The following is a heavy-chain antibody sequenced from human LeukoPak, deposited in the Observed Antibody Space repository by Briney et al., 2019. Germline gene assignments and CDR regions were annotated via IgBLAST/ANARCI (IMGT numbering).Heavy chain of an antibody. V-gene: IGHV3-21*06. J-gene: IGHJ4*02. CDR3: AREDASSLDY. D-gene: IGHD6-13*01. CDR2: ISSSGSYI. CDR1: GFTFSTYD. Sequence: GGSLRLSCAASGFTFSTYDMNWVRQAPGKGLEWVSSISSSGSYIYYADSLKGRFAISRDNAKNSLYLQMNNLRAEDTAVYYCAREDASSLDYWGQGILVTVSS.